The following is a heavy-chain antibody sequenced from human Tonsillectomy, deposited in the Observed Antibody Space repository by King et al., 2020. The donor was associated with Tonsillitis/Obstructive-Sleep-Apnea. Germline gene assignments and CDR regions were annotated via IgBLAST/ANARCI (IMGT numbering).Heavy chain of an antibody. J-gene: IGHJ4*02. CDR3: VTARAPCSSTSCYYSSGWYRVWVY. V-gene: IGHV1-24*01. CDR2: FDPEDGET. D-gene: IGHD2-2*01. CDR1: GYTLTELS. Sequence: QLVQSGAEVKKPGASVKVSCKVSGYTLTELSMHWVRQAPGKGLEWRGGFDPEDGETIYAQKFQGRVTMTEDTSTDTAYMEQSSLRSEDTAVYYCVTARAPCSSTSCYYSSGWYRVWVYWGQGTLVTVSS.